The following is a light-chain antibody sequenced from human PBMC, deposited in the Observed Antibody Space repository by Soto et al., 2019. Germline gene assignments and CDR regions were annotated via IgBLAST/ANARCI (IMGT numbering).Light chain of an antibody. CDR3: NSYTSSSTYVV. J-gene: IGLJ2*01. Sequence: QSALTQPASVSESPGQSITISCTGTSSDVGGYNYVSWYQQHPGKAPKLMIYEVSNRPSGVSNRFSGSKSGNTASLTISGLQAEDEADYYCNSYTSSSTYVVFGGGTKLTVL. V-gene: IGLV2-14*01. CDR2: EVS. CDR1: SSDVGGYNY.